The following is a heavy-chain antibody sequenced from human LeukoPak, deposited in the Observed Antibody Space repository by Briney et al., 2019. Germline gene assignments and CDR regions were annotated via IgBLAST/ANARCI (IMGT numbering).Heavy chain of an antibody. V-gene: IGHV3-30*01. D-gene: IGHD5-24*01. CDR3: ARDLARWLQTEYYFDY. Sequence: GGSLRLSCAASGFTFSSFAMHWVRQAPGKGLEWMAVISYDGSNKYYADSVKGRFAISRDNSRNTLYLQMNSLRAEDTAVYYCARDLARWLQTEYYFDYWGQGTLVTVSS. CDR2: ISYDGSNK. CDR1: GFTFSSFA. J-gene: IGHJ4*02.